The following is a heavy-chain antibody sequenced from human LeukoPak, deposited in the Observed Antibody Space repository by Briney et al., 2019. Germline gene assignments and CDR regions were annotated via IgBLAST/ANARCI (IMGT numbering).Heavy chain of an antibody. D-gene: IGHD1-26*01. J-gene: IGHJ4*02. CDR1: GGSTSGGGYS. CDR3: VRDRELNY. CDR2: IYHSGST. V-gene: IGHV4-30-2*01. Sequence: SQTLSLTCAVSGGSTSGGGYSWSWIRQPPGKGLEWVGYIYHSGSTYYNPSLKSRVTISVDTSKNQFSLRLSSVTAADAAVYYCVRDRELNYWGQGTLVTVSS.